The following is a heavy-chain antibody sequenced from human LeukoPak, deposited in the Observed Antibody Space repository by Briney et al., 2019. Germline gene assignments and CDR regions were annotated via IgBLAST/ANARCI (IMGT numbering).Heavy chain of an antibody. CDR3: AKGDSGSYGALDI. CDR1: GFTFSTYG. Sequence: GGSLRLSCAASGFTFSTYGMHWVRQAPGKGLEWVAVIWYDGSNKYHADSVKGRFAIFRDNSKNTLYLQMNSLRAEDTAVYYCAKGDSGSYGALDIWGQGTMVTVSS. J-gene: IGHJ3*02. CDR2: IWYDGSNK. D-gene: IGHD1-26*01. V-gene: IGHV3-33*06.